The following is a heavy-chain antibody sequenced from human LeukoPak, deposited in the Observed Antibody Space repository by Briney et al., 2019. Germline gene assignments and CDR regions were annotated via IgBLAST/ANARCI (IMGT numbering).Heavy chain of an antibody. D-gene: IGHD2/OR15-2a*01. J-gene: IGHJ3*01. CDR1: GGSISTNYYY. CDR2: IYYESKT. V-gene: IGHV4-39*01. Sequence: SETLSLTCSVSGGSISTNYYYWDWIRQSPEKGLEWIASIYYESKTYYTPSLESRVTVSMDTSKNKFSLRLRSVTATDTAVYYCARHADNYNLVKGFHFWGQGTMVTVSS. CDR3: ARHADNYNLVKGFHF.